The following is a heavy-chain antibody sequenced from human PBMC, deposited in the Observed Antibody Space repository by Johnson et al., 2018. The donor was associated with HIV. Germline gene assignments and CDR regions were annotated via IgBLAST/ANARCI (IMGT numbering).Heavy chain of an antibody. CDR3: AKAYCPGCDGFDI. J-gene: IGHJ3*02. D-gene: IGHD2-21*01. CDR2: ISFDGNLK. CDR1: GFTFTTYA. Sequence: QVQLVESGGGVVQPGRSLRLSCAASGFTFTTYAMHWVRQAPGKGLEWVAVISFDGNLKKYADSVKGRFTISRDNSKNTLSLQMNNLRTEDTGVYYCAKAYCPGCDGFDIWGQGTMVTVSS. V-gene: IGHV3-30*04.